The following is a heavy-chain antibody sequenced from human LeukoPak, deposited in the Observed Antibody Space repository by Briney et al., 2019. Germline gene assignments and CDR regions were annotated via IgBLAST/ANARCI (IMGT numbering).Heavy chain of an antibody. D-gene: IGHD6-13*01. CDR3: ARDQASDSWYRGWFDP. Sequence: SVKVSCKASGGTFSSYAISWVRQAPGQGLEWMGRIIPIFGIANYAQKFQGRVTITADKSTSTAYMELSSLRSEDTAVYYCARDQASDSWYRGWFDPGGQGTLVTVSS. J-gene: IGHJ5*02. V-gene: IGHV1-69*04. CDR2: IIPIFGIA. CDR1: GGTFSSYA.